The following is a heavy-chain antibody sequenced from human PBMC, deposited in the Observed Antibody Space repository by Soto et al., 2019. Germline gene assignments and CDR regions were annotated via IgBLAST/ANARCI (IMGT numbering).Heavy chain of an antibody. D-gene: IGHD2-21*01. V-gene: IGHV3-64*01. Sequence: EVPLVESGGGLVQPGGSLRLSCAASGFTFSSYAMHWVRQAPGKGLEYVSGITSNGGNTDYASSVKGRVTISRDNSQNTLSLQMGSLSAEDMGVYLCARRIPFGYGMAAWGQGTTVTVSS. CDR1: GFTFSSYA. CDR2: ITSNGGNT. CDR3: ARRIPFGYGMAA. J-gene: IGHJ6*02.